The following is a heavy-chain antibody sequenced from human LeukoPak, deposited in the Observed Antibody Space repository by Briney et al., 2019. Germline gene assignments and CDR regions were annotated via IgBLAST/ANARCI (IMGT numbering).Heavy chain of an antibody. CDR3: ARGRYYYCSGSLTTSYYCYY. CDR1: GHTPCGYS. D-gene: IGHD3-10*01. V-gene: IGHV3-21*01. Sequence: PGGSLRLSCAPSGHTPCGYSINWVPHAPGGGGEWVLHIRSSNSYIYYTHSVKRRYTLSRENAKNSLYLKKNSVRPEDTDLFICARGRYYYCSGSLTTSYYCYY. J-gene: IGHJ6*03. CDR2: IRSSNSYI.